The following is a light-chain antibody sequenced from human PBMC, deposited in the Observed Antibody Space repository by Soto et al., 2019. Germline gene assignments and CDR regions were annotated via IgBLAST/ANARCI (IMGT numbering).Light chain of an antibody. CDR3: SSYTTSNTRQIV. J-gene: IGLJ1*01. CDR1: SSDVGGYNY. CDR2: DVS. V-gene: IGLV2-14*01. Sequence: QSVLTQPASVSGSPGQSITISCTGTSSDVGGYNYVSWYQQHPGKAHKFMIYDVSNRPSGVSNHFSGSKSGNTASLTISWLQAEDEADYYCSSYTTSNTRQIVFGTGTKVTVL.